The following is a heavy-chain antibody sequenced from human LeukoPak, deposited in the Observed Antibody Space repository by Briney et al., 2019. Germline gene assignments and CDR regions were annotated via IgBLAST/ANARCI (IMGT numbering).Heavy chain of an antibody. CDR1: GFTLSSHW. CDR2: INQDASAK. CDR3: ARWDIRGTAHQLDY. V-gene: IGHV3-7*01. Sequence: GGSLRLSCAASGFTLSSHWMTWVRQAPGKGLEWVANINQDASAKYYVASVRGRFTISRDNAKNSIYLQMNILRVDDTAVYYCARWDIRGTAHQLDYWGQGTLVTVSS. D-gene: IGHD5-12*01. J-gene: IGHJ4*02.